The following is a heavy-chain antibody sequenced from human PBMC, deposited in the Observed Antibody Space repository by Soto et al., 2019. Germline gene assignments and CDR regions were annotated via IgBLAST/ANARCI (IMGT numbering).Heavy chain of an antibody. Sequence: GESLKISCKGSGYSFTSYWIGWVRQMPGKGLEWMGIIYPGDSDTRYSPSFQGQVTISADKSISTAYLRWSSLKASDTAMYYCARFRSYYYDSSGYYDAFDIWGQGTMVTVSS. CDR1: GYSFTSYW. D-gene: IGHD3-22*01. CDR3: ARFRSYYYDSSGYYDAFDI. CDR2: IYPGDSDT. V-gene: IGHV5-51*01. J-gene: IGHJ3*02.